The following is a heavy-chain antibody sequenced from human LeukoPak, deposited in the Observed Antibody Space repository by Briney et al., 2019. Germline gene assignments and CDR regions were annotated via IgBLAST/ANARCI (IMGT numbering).Heavy chain of an antibody. D-gene: IGHD3-3*01. CDR1: GYTFTNNY. J-gene: IGHJ6*01. CDR3: ARDRGITVFGVVMDV. CDR2: INPSDGGT. V-gene: IGHV1-46*01. Sequence: GASVKVSCKASGYTFTNNYMHWVRQAPGQGLEWMGIINPSDGGTNYAQKFQGRVTLTRDMSTSTVYMELSSLRSEDTAVYYCARDRGITVFGVVMDVWGQRDHGHRLL.